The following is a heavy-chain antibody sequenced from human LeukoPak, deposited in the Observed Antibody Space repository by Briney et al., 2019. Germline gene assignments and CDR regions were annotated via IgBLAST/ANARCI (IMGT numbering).Heavy chain of an antibody. Sequence: ASVKVSCKASGGTFSSYAISWVRQAPGQGLEWMGGIIPIFGTANYAQKFQGRVTITTDESTSTAYMELSSLRSEDTAVYYCARDTGGNYGDAFDIWGQGTMVTVSS. CDR3: ARDTGGNYGDAFDI. V-gene: IGHV1-69*05. CDR1: GGTFSSYA. D-gene: IGHD4-23*01. CDR2: IIPIFGTA. J-gene: IGHJ3*02.